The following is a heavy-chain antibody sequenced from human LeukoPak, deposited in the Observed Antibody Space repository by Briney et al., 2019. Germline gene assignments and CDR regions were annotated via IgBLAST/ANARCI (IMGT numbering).Heavy chain of an antibody. CDR2: IYDSGTT. J-gene: IGHJ4*02. CDR3: ARHSETCRGGSCFLDYFDS. CDR1: GGSIGNFY. D-gene: IGHD2-15*01. Sequence: SETLSLTCTVSGGSIGNFYWSWFRQPPGKGLEWVGYIYDSGTTNYNPSLKSRLTISIATPQTHFTLRMSSVTAADTAVYSCARHSETCRGGSCFLDYFDSWGQGTLVTVSS. V-gene: IGHV4-59*08.